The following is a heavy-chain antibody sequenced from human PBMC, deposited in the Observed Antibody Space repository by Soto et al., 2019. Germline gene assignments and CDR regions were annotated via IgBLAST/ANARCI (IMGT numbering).Heavy chain of an antibody. J-gene: IGHJ5*02. D-gene: IGHD2-15*01. CDR1: GGSISSSSYY. CDR2: IYYSGST. Sequence: SETLSLTCTVSGGSISSSSYYWGWSRQPPGKGLEWIGSIYYSGSTYYNPSLKSRVTISVDTSKNQFSLKLSSVTAADTAVYYCARQPVVVVAATSKWWFAPWGQGPL. V-gene: IGHV4-39*01. CDR3: ARQPVVVVAATSKWWFAP.